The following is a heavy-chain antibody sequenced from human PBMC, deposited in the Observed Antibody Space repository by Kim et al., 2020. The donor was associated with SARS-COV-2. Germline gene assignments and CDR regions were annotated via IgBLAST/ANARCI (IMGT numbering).Heavy chain of an antibody. CDR1: GYTFTSYA. CDR2: INTNTGNP. CDR3: ARGYYDYVWGSYRVYYGMDV. Sequence: ASVKVSCKASGYTFTSYAMNWVRQAPGQGLEWMGWINTNTGNPTYAQGFTGRFVFSLDTSVSTAYLQISSLKAEDTAVYYCARGYYDYVWGSYRVYYGMDVWGQGTTVTVSS. J-gene: IGHJ6*02. D-gene: IGHD3-16*02. V-gene: IGHV7-4-1*02.